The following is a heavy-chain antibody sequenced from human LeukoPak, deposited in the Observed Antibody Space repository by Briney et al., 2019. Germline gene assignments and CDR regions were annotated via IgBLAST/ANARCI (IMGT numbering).Heavy chain of an antibody. CDR3: ARVWALSGALYGMDV. V-gene: IGHV1-18*01. D-gene: IGHD7-27*01. CDR1: GYTFTSYG. Sequence: ASVKVSCKASGYTFTSYGISWVRQAPGQGLEWMGWISAYNDNTNYAQKLQGRVTMTTDASTSTAYMELRSLRSDDTAVYYCARVWALSGALYGMDVWGQGTTVTVSS. J-gene: IGHJ6*02. CDR2: ISAYNDNT.